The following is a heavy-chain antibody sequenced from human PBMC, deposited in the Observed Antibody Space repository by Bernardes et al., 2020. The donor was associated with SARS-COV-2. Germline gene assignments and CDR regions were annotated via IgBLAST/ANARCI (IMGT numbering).Heavy chain of an antibody. Sequence: GRSLRLSCAASGFTFNNYGMHWVRQAPGKGLEWVAFISYEGSKKYYLDSLKGRFTISRDSSKNTLYLQMNSLRDDDTAVYYCVKRRAIFELWAGNFDYWGQGTLVTVSS. CDR1: GFTFNNYG. J-gene: IGHJ4*02. CDR3: VKRRAIFELWAGNFDY. CDR2: ISYEGSKK. D-gene: IGHD5-18*01. V-gene: IGHV3-30*18.